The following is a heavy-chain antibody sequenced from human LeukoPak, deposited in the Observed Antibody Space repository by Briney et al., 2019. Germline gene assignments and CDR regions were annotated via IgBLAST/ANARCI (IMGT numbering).Heavy chain of an antibody. CDR3: ARHVMKGPTIFGVVFDY. CDR2: IYPGDSDT. D-gene: IGHD3-3*01. CDR1: GYSFTSYW. Sequence: GESLKISCKGSGYSFTSYWIGWVRQMPGEGLEWMGIIYPGDSDTRYSPSFQGQVTISADKSISTAYPQWSSLKASDTAMYYCARHVMKGPTIFGVVFDYWGQGTLVTVSS. J-gene: IGHJ4*02. V-gene: IGHV5-51*01.